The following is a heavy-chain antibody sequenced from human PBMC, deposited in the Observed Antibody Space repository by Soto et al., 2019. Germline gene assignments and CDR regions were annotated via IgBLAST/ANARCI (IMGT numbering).Heavy chain of an antibody. CDR1: GYIFTKYG. Sequence: QVQLVQSGAEVKKPGASVKVSCKASGYIFTKYGISWVRQAPGQGLEWMGWISAYNGNTNYAQKLQGRVTMTTDTSTRTAYMALMRLTSDDPAFYSCARDVPTVTTAGPDYWGQGSLVTVSS. J-gene: IGHJ4*02. D-gene: IGHD4-17*01. CDR2: ISAYNGNT. CDR3: ARDVPTVTTAGPDY. V-gene: IGHV1-18*01.